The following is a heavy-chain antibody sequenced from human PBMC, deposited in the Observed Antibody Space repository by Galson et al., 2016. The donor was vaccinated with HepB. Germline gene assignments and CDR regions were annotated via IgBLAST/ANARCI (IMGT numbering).Heavy chain of an antibody. J-gene: IGHJ5*02. V-gene: IGHV3-30-3*01. D-gene: IGHD5-12*01. CDR3: VRVRGYIDL. Sequence: SLRLSCATSGFIFGSYVMYWVRQAPGKGLEWVALVSYDGSTKNYADSVKDRFTISRDNSKNTLYLQMNGLKSEDTGFYYCVRVRGYIDLWGQGTLVTVS. CDR1: GFIFGSYV. CDR2: VSYDGSTK.